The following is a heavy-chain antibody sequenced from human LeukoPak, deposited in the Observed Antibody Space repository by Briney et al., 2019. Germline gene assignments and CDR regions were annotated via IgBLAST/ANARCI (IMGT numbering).Heavy chain of an antibody. D-gene: IGHD4-17*01. CDR2: IYTSGST. Sequence: SETLSLTCTVSGGSISSYYWSWIRQPVGKGLEWIGRIYTSGSTNYNPSLKSRVTMSVDTSKNQFSLKLSSVTAADTAVYYCARDRGHDYGDYYYYYGMDVWGQGTTVTVSS. CDR3: ARDRGHDYGDYYYYYGMDV. V-gene: IGHV4-4*07. J-gene: IGHJ6*02. CDR1: GGSISSYY.